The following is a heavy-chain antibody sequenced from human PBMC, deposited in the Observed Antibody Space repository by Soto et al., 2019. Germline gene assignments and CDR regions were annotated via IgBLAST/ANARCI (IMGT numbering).Heavy chain of an antibody. D-gene: IGHD2-21*02. CDR3: ARQRTTVVTQAYFDH. J-gene: IGHJ4*02. V-gene: IGHV4-39*01. CDR1: GESVSSSFYY. CDR2: IYYSERT. Sequence: SETLSLTCIVSGESVSSSFYYWGWIRHPPGKGLEWIGSIYYSERTYYNPSFKSRVTISIDTSKNQFSLKLSSVTATDTAVYYCARQRTTVVTQAYFDHWGQGALVTVSS.